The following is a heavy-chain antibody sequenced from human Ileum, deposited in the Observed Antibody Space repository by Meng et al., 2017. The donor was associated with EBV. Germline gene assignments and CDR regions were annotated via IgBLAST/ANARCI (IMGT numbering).Heavy chain of an antibody. D-gene: IGHD5-18*01. Sequence: QVPLEQRGAGLLKPSETLSLTCDVSGGSFNAYYWTWIRQSPGGGLEWIGEIFHSGHTNYNPSLESRVSMSVATSKKQFSLLLSSVTAADSGLYFCARGREYTGQLDLWGLGTVVTVSS. J-gene: IGHJ5*02. CDR1: GGSFNAYY. CDR3: ARGREYTGQLDL. V-gene: IGHV4-34*02. CDR2: IFHSGHT.